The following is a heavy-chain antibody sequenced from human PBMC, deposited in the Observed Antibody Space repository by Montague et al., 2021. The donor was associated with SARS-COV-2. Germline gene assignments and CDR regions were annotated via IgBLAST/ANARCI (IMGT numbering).Heavy chain of an antibody. V-gene: IGHV3-43*02. CDR2: ISGDGGKT. J-gene: IGHJ6*02. CDR1: GFTFDDYV. CDR3: AKGTYFYDSSGYYPEPHYSYFDGMDV. Sequence: SLRLSCAASGFTFDDYVMYWVRQPPGKGLEWVSLISGDGGKTYYADSVKDRFTTSRDNGKNSLYLQMNSLGTEDTALYHCAKGTYFYDSSGYYPEPHYSYFDGMDVWGQGTTVTVSS. D-gene: IGHD3-22*01.